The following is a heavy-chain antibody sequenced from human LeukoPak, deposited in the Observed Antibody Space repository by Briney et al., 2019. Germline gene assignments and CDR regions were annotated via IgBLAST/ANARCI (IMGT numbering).Heavy chain of an antibody. Sequence: GGSLRLSCAASGFTFSSYEMNWVRQAPGKGLVWVSRINSDGSSTSYADSVKGRFAISRDNAKNTLYLQMNSLRAEDTAVYYCARDVTVTTRRDLDYWGQGTLVTVSS. CDR2: INSDGSST. V-gene: IGHV3-74*01. CDR3: ARDVTVTTRRDLDY. D-gene: IGHD4-17*01. CDR1: GFTFSSYE. J-gene: IGHJ4*02.